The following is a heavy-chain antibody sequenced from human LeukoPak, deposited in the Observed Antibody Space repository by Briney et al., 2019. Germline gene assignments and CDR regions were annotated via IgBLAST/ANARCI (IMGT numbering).Heavy chain of an antibody. V-gene: IGHV1-18*01. CDR3: ARRPPYCGGDCYADY. CDR2: ISAYNGNT. CDR1: GYTFTSYG. D-gene: IGHD2-21*02. J-gene: IGHJ4*02. Sequence: ASVKVSCKASGYTFTSYGISWVRQAPGQGLEWMGCISAYNGNTNYTQKLQGRVTMTTDTSTSTAYMELRSLRSDDTAVYYCARRPPYCGGDCYADYWGQGTLVTVSS.